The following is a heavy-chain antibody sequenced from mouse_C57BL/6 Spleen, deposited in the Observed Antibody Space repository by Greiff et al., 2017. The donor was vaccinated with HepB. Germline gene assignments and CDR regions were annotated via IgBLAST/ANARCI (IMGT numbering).Heavy chain of an antibody. CDR1: GYAFSSSW. J-gene: IGHJ2*01. V-gene: IGHV1-82*01. D-gene: IGHD4-1*01. CDR3: AREGVELEYYFYY. Sequence: QVQLQQSGPELVKPGASVKISCKASGYAFSSSWMNWVKQRPGKGLEWIGRIYPGDGDTNYNGKFKGKATLTADKSSSTAYMQLSSLTSEDSAVYFCAREGVELEYYFYYWGQGTTLTVAS. CDR2: IYPGDGDT.